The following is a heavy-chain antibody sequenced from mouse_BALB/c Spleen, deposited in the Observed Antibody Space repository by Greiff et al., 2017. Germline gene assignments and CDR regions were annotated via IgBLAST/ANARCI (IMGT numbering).Heavy chain of an antibody. CDR3: ARMITPYAMDY. D-gene: IGHD2-4*01. Sequence: VQGVESGPGLVQPSQSLSITCTVSGFSLTSYGVHWVRQSPGKGLEWLGVIWSGGSTDYNAAFISRLSISKDNSKSQVFFKMNSLQADDTAIYYCARMITPYAMDYWGQGTSVTVSS. J-gene: IGHJ4*01. V-gene: IGHV2-4-1*01. CDR1: GFSLTSYG. CDR2: IWSGGST.